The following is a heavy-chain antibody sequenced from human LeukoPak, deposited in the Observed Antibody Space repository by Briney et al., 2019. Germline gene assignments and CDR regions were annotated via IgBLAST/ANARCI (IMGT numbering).Heavy chain of an antibody. CDR1: GLSFSDYG. Sequence: GGSLRLSCAASGLSFSDYGMHWVRQAPGKGLEWVAVIWSDGSNKYYADSVKGRFTISRDNSRKTVDLQMNSLRVEDTAVYYCASAAGAYDNWGQGTLVTVSS. D-gene: IGHD6-13*01. J-gene: IGHJ4*02. CDR3: ASAAGAYDN. V-gene: IGHV3-33*01. CDR2: IWSDGSNK.